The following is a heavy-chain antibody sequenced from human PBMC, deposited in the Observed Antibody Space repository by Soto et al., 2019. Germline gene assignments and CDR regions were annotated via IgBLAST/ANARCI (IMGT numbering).Heavy chain of an antibody. CDR1: GYSFTAFH. D-gene: IGHD6-6*01. J-gene: IGHJ4*02. Sequence: ASVKVSCKASGYSFTAFHMHWVRQAPGLGLQWMGIINPNLGHSNTAQRFQGRVAMTWDTSTSTVYMELSSLTSDDTAVYYCAKAPYSTSSFFFDHWGQGTPVTVS. CDR2: INPNLGHS. CDR3: AKAPYSTSSFFFDH. V-gene: IGHV1-46*01.